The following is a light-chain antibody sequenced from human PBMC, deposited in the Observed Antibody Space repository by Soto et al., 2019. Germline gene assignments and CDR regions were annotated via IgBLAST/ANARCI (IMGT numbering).Light chain of an antibody. CDR2: GAS. CDR3: QQYNNWPPVT. V-gene: IGKV3-15*01. Sequence: EIVMTQSPATLSVSPGERATLSCMASQSVSSNLAWYQQKPGQAPRLLIYGASTRATGIPARFSGSGSGTEFTLTLSSLQSEDFAVYYCQQYNNWPPVTFGGGTKVEIK. J-gene: IGKJ4*01. CDR1: QSVSSN.